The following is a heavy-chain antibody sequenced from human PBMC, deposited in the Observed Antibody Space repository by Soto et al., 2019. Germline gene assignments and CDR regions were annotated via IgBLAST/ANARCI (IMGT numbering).Heavy chain of an antibody. CDR1: GGSISSSSYY. D-gene: IGHD3-22*01. Sequence: SETLSLTCTVSGGSISSSSYYWGWIRQPPGKGLEWIGSIYYSGSTYYNPSLKCRVTISVDTSNNQFSLKLSSVTAADTAVYYCARLNYYDSSGYAYAFDIWGQGTMVTVSS. J-gene: IGHJ3*02. CDR3: ARLNYYDSSGYAYAFDI. CDR2: IYYSGST. V-gene: IGHV4-39*01.